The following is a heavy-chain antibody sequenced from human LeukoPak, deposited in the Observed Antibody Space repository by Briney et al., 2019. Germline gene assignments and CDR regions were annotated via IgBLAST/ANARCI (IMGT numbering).Heavy chain of an antibody. CDR2: IYYSGST. V-gene: IGHV4-61*10. Sequence: PSETLSLTCTVSGGSISSGSYYWSWIRQPAGKGLEWIGYIYYSGSTNYNPSPKSRVTISVDTSKNQFSLKLSSVTAADTAVYYCARQVDVGCTGASCYGHGAFDIWGQGTVVTVSS. CDR3: ARQVDVGCTGASCYGHGAFDI. CDR1: GGSISSGSYY. J-gene: IGHJ3*02. D-gene: IGHD2-2*01.